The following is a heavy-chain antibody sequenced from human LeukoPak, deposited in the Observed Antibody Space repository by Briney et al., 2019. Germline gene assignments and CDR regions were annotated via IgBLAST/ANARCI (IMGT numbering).Heavy chain of an antibody. D-gene: IGHD3-10*01. J-gene: IGHJ5*02. CDR2: INSGST. V-gene: IGHV3-23*01. Sequence: GGSLRLSCAASGFSFSNYAMSWARQAPGKGLEWVATINSGSTYYADSVKGRFTISRDNSKNTLFLQMNSLRGEDTAVYYCAKRGLVSVSSKGPFDPWGQGTLVTVSS. CDR3: AKRGLVSVSSKGPFDP. CDR1: GFSFSNYA.